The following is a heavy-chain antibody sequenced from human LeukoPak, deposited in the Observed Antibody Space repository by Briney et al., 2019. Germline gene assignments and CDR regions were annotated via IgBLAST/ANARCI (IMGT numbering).Heavy chain of an antibody. D-gene: IGHD3-10*01. CDR1: GYTFSDYY. Sequence: ASVTVSCKSSGYTFSDYYIHWVRQAPGGELQWLGRVDPEDAKAVYSENLQGRVTITADSFSDSTYMFLSSLTSEDTAFYYCATSGRSSLAFDVWGQGTVVTVSS. CDR3: ATSGRSSLAFDV. CDR2: VDPEDAKA. J-gene: IGHJ3*01. V-gene: IGHV1-69-2*01.